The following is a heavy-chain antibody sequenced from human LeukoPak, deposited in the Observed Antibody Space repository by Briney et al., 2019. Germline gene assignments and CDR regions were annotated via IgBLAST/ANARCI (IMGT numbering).Heavy chain of an antibody. V-gene: IGHV3-48*01. D-gene: IGHD6-13*01. CDR3: AREAYSSSWTEDFQH. CDR2: ISSSSTI. Sequence: GGSLRLSCAASGFTFSSYSMNWVRQAPGKGLEWVSYISSSSTIYYADSVKGRFTISRDNSKNTLYLQMNSLRAEDTAVYYCAREAYSSSWTEDFQHWGQGTLVTVSS. CDR1: GFTFSSYS. J-gene: IGHJ1*01.